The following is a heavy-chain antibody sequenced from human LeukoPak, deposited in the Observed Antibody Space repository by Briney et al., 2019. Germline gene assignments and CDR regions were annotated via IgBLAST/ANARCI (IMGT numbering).Heavy chain of an antibody. D-gene: IGHD3-9*01. V-gene: IGHV1-18*01. CDR2: ISSYNGNT. J-gene: IGHJ4*02. Sequence: ASVKVSCKASGYTFTSYGISWERQAPGQGLEWMGWISSYNGNTNYAQKLQGRATMTTDTSTSTAYMELRSLRSDDTAVYYCARGSFPSDDILTGPFDNWGQGTLVTVSS. CDR3: ARGSFPSDDILTGPFDN. CDR1: GYTFTSYG.